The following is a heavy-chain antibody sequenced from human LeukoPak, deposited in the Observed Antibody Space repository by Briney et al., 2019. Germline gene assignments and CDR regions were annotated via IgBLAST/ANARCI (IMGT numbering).Heavy chain of an antibody. Sequence: GGSLRLSCAASGFTVSINYMSWVRQAPGKGLEWVSVIYSGGSTNYADSVKGRYTISRDNSKNTLYLQMNSLRAEDTAVYYCARDRLGDSSGYPMIFDYWGQGTLVTVSS. J-gene: IGHJ4*02. V-gene: IGHV3-66*01. CDR1: GFTVSINY. CDR2: IYSGGST. CDR3: ARDRLGDSSGYPMIFDY. D-gene: IGHD3-22*01.